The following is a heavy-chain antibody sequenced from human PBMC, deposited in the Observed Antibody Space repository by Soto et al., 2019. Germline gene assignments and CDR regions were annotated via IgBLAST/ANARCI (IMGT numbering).Heavy chain of an antibody. D-gene: IGHD3-10*01. CDR3: ARVGGGRDYYGSGSCNRCYYYGMDV. V-gene: IGHV3-30-3*01. CDR2: ISYDGSNK. J-gene: IGHJ6*02. Sequence: PGGSLRLSCAASGFTFSSYAMHWVHQAPGKGLEWVAVISYDGSNKYYADSVKGRFTISRDNSKNTLYLQMNSLRAEDTAVYYCARVGGGRDYYGSGSCNRCYYYGMDVWGQGTTVTVSS. CDR1: GFTFSSYA.